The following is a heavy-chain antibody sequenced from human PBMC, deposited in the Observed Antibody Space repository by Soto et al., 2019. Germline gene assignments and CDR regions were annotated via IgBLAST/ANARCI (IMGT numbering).Heavy chain of an antibody. CDR1: GGSISSGDYY. V-gene: IGHV4-30-4*01. J-gene: IGHJ4*02. D-gene: IGHD6-19*01. Sequence: SETLSLTCTVSGGSISSGDYYWSWIRQPPGKGLEWIGYIYYSGSTYYNPSLKSRITINPDTSKNQFSLQLNSVTPEYTAVYYCAGFGSGWWFDYWGQGTLVTVSS. CDR2: IYYSGST. CDR3: AGFGSGWWFDY.